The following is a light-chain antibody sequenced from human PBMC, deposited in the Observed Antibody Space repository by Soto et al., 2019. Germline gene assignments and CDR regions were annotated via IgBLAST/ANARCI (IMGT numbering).Light chain of an antibody. CDR3: QQYDTYPWT. CDR1: QSISTW. Sequence: DIQMTQSPSSLSASVGDRVTITCRASQSISTWLAWFQQKSGKAPKLLIYRASSLEGGAPSRFSGSGSGTEFTLTISSLQPDDFASYYCQQYDTYPWTFGQGTKVDIK. CDR2: RAS. J-gene: IGKJ1*01. V-gene: IGKV1-5*03.